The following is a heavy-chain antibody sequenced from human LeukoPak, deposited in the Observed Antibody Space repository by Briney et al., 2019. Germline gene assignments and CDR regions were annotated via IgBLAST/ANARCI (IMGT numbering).Heavy chain of an antibody. Sequence: GRSVRLSCAASGFTFSSYGMHWVRQAPGKGLEWVAIISYDGSNKYYADSVKGRFTISRDNSKNTLYLQMNSLRAEDTAVYYCAKPDWFDPWGQGTLDSVSS. CDR3: AKPDWFDP. V-gene: IGHV3-30*18. CDR1: GFTFSSYG. CDR2: ISYDGSNK. J-gene: IGHJ5*02.